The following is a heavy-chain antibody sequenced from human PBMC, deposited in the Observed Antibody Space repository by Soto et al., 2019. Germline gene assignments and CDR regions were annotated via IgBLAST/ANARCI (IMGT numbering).Heavy chain of an antibody. Sequence: PGGSLRLSCAASGFTFSNYDMTWVRQAPGKGLEWVSTITYSGGATYYADSVKGRFTISRDNSRNALYLQMNNLRAEDTAVYYCAKYIGGGGYWYDYWGHGTLVTGSS. V-gene: IGHV3-23*01. J-gene: IGHJ5*01. D-gene: IGHD2-15*01. CDR1: GFTFSNYD. CDR2: ITYSGGAT. CDR3: AKYIGGGGYWYDY.